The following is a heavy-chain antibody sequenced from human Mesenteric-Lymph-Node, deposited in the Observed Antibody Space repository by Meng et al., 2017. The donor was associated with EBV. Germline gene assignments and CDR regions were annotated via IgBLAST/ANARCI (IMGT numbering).Heavy chain of an antibody. D-gene: IGHD5-18*01. Sequence: QLQLRESGPGLVKPSETLSLTCTVSGCSISTSSYFWGWNRQTPGKGLEWIGSIHYNGGTAYNPSLQSRVTMSVDTSKNQFSLRLTSVTAADTAVYYCAKEQDDGDRGIHRIDSWGQGTLVTVSS. CDR1: GCSISTSSYF. CDR3: AKEQDDGDRGIHRIDS. J-gene: IGHJ5*01. V-gene: IGHV4-39*07. CDR2: IHYNGGT.